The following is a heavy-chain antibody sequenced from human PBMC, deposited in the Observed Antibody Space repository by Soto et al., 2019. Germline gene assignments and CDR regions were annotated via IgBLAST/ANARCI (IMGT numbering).Heavy chain of an antibody. J-gene: IGHJ4*02. CDR2: VIPMFGTP. V-gene: IGHV1-69*01. CDR3: ARDSTAMVATSFDY. Sequence: QVHLVQSGAEVKKPGSSVKVSCKVSGGSFREYAMSWVRQAPGQGLEWMGGVIPMFGTPNYAHKFQGRVTITADESTNTAYVELSSLTSEDTAVYYCARDSTAMVATSFDYWGQGTLVTVSS. D-gene: IGHD5-18*01. CDR1: GGSFREYA.